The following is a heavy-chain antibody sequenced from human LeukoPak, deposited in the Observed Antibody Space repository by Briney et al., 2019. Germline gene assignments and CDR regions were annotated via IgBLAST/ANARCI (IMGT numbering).Heavy chain of an antibody. CDR2: ITGSGGRT. CDR3: AKHFGSGRGVDYFDY. J-gene: IGHJ4*02. V-gene: IGHV3-23*01. D-gene: IGHD3-10*01. CDR1: GFTFSSYA. Sequence: GGSLRLSCAASGFTFSSYAMSWVRQAPGKGLEWVSAITGSGGRTNYADSVKGRFTISRDNSRNTLYLQMDSLRAEDTAVYYCAKHFGSGRGVDYFDYWGQGTLVTVSS.